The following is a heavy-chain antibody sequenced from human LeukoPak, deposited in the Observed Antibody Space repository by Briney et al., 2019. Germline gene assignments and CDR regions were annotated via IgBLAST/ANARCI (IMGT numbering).Heavy chain of an antibody. CDR3: AKVYYYDSSGTQDAFDI. J-gene: IGHJ3*02. CDR2: ISGSGGST. Sequence: GGSLRLSCAASGFTFSSYAMSWVRQAPGKGLEWVSAISGSGGSTYYADSVKGRFTISRDNSKNTLYLQMNSLRAKDTAVYYCAKVYYYDSSGTQDAFDIWGQGTMVTVSS. V-gene: IGHV3-23*01. D-gene: IGHD3-22*01. CDR1: GFTFSSYA.